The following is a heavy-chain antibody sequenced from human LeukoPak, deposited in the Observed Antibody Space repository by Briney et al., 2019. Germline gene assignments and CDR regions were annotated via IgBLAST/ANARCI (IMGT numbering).Heavy chain of an antibody. J-gene: IGHJ4*02. CDR1: GFTFRDNSDYW. Sequence: GGSLRLSCAASGFTFRDNSDYWMSWVRQAPGKGLEWVANIKQDGSEKYYVDSVKGRFTISRDNAKNSLFLQMNSLRAEDTAVYYCARVGRYSYAHNSWGQGTLVTVSS. CDR2: IKQDGSEK. CDR3: ARVGRYSYAHNS. V-gene: IGHV3-7*01. D-gene: IGHD5-18*01.